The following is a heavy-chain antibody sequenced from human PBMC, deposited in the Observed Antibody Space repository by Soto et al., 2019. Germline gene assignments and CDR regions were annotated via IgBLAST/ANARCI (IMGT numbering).Heavy chain of an antibody. D-gene: IGHD6-13*01. CDR2: INAGNGNT. CDR3: ATVAAAAGTPLGMDV. CDR1: GYTFTSYS. J-gene: IGHJ6*02. Sequence: ASVKVSCKASGYTFTSYSMHWVRQAPGQRLEWMGWINAGNGNTKYSQKFQGRVTITRDTSASTAYMELSSLRSEDTAVYYCATVAAAAGTPLGMDVWGQGTTVTVSS. V-gene: IGHV1-3*01.